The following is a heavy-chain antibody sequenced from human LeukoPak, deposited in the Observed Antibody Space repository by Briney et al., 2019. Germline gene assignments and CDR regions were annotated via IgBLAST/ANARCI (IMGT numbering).Heavy chain of an antibody. CDR1: GFTFSGSA. Sequence: GGSLRLSCAASGFTFSGSAMHWVRQASGKGLEWVGRIRSKANSYATAYAAPVKGRFTISRDDSKNTAYLQMNSLKTEDTAVYYCTRHVSGSGSYYNEFGYYYYYMDVWGKGTTVTISS. CDR2: IRSKANSYAT. D-gene: IGHD3-10*01. J-gene: IGHJ6*03. CDR3: TRHVSGSGSYYNEFGYYYYYMDV. V-gene: IGHV3-73*01.